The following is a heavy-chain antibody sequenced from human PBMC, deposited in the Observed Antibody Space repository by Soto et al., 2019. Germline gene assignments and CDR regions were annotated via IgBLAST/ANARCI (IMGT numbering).Heavy chain of an antibody. CDR1: GGSINSGGYY. D-gene: IGHD3-3*01. Sequence: TLSVTCAVSGGSINSGGYYWSWIRQHPGKGLEWIGYIYYSGSTYYNPSLKSRVTISVDTSKNQFSLKLTSVTAADTAVYFCARAQTIFGIITVFDYWGQGTLVTVS. J-gene: IGHJ4*02. V-gene: IGHV4-31*11. CDR3: ARAQTIFGIITVFDY. CDR2: IYYSGST.